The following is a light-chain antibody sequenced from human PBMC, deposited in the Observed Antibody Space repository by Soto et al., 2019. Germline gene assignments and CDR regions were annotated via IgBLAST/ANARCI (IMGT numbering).Light chain of an antibody. J-gene: IGKJ2*01. Sequence: EIVMTQSPATLSVSPGERATLSCWASQSVSSNLAWYQQKPGQAPRLLIYDVSTRATGIPTRFSGSGSGTEFTLTISRLEPEDFAVYYCQQYGNFPYTVGQGTKVDSK. CDR2: DVS. CDR1: QSVSSN. V-gene: IGKV3D-15*01. CDR3: QQYGNFPYT.